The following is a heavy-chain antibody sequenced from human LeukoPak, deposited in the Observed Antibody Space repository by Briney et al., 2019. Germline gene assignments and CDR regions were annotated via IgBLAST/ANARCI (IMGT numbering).Heavy chain of an antibody. CDR2: ISWNSGSI. CDR1: GLTFDDYA. V-gene: IGHV3-9*01. D-gene: IGHD5/OR15-5a*01. CDR3: AKDFILSPSGYFDY. J-gene: IGHJ4*02. Sequence: PGRSLRLSCAASGLTFDDYAMHWVRQAPGKGLEWVSGISWNSGSIGYADSVKGRFTISRDNAKNSLYLQMNSLRAEDTALYYCAKDFILSPSGYFDYWGQGTLVTVSS.